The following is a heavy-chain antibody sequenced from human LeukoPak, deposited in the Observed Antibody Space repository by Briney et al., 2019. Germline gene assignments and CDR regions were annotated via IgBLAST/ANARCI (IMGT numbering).Heavy chain of an antibody. CDR1: GGTFSSYA. Sequence: ASVKVSCKASGGTFSSYAISWVRQAPGQGLEWMGGIIPIFGTANYAQKLQGRVTMTTDTSTSTAYMELRSLRSDDTAVYYCARDESVVVPAAAHWGQGTLVTVSS. V-gene: IGHV1-69*05. D-gene: IGHD2-2*01. CDR2: IIPIFGTA. CDR3: ARDESVVVPAAAH. J-gene: IGHJ4*02.